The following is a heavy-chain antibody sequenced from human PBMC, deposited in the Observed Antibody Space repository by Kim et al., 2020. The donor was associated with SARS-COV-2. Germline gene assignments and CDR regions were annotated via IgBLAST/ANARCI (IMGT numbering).Heavy chain of an antibody. CDR1: GGSISSGGYY. CDR3: AMHYYDSSGYPGSLDY. Sequence: SETLSLTCTVSGGSISSGGYYWSWIRQHPGKGLEWIGNIYYSGSTHYNPSLKSRVTISVDTSKNQFSLKLSSVTAADTAVYYCAMHYYDSSGYPGSLDYWGQGTLVTVSS. V-gene: IGHV4-31*03. CDR2: IYYSGST. J-gene: IGHJ4*02. D-gene: IGHD3-22*01.